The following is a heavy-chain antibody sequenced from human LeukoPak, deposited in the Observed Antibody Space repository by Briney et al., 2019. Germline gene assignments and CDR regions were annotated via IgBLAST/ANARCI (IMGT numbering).Heavy chain of an antibody. CDR2: ISYDGSNK. CDR3: ARVIAVASFDY. CDR1: GFTSSSYA. J-gene: IGHJ4*02. Sequence: GRSLRLSCAASGFTSSSYAMHWVRQAPGKGLEWVAVISYDGSNKYYADSVKGRFTISRDNSKNTLYLQMNSLRAEDTAVYYCARVIAVASFDYWGQGTLVTVSS. V-gene: IGHV3-30-3*01. D-gene: IGHD6-19*01.